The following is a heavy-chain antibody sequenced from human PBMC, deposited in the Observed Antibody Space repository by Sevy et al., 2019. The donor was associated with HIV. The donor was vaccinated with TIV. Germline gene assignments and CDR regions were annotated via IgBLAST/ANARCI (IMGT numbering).Heavy chain of an antibody. CDR1: GFTFSNAW. J-gene: IGHJ4*02. CDR2: IKSKTDGGTT. CDR3: MSYYYGTSVYSGPYNFDY. D-gene: IGHD3-22*01. V-gene: IGHV3-15*01. Sequence: GGSLRLSCAASGFTFSNAWMSWVRQAPGKGLEWVGRIKSKTDGGTTDDAAPVKGRFTIFSVDSKNMLYLQMNSLKTKDTAVYYCMSYYYGTSVYSGPYNFDYWDQGTLVNVSS.